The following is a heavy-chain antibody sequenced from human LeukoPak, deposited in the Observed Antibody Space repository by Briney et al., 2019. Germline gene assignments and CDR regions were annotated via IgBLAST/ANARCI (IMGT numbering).Heavy chain of an antibody. V-gene: IGHV4-39*01. CDR1: GGSISSSSYY. D-gene: IGHD3-10*01. CDR2: IYYSGST. J-gene: IGHJ4*02. CDR3: ILDGSGSYSADY. Sequence: SEALSLTCTVSGGSISSSSYYWGWIRQPPGKGLEWIGSIYYSGSTYYNPSLKSRVTISVDTSKNQFPLKLSSVTAADTAVYYCILDGSGSYSADYCGQGTLVTVSS.